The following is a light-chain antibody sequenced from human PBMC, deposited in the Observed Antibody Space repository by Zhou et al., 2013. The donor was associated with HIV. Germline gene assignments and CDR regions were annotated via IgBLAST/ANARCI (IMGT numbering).Light chain of an antibody. V-gene: IGLV2-14*03. CDR2: DVS. Sequence: QSALTQPASVSGSPGQSITISCTGSNSDVGDYNYVSWYQQHPGEAPRLMIFDVSNRPSGISNRFSGSKSGNTASLTISGLQAEDEADYYCCSYTSSTTLVYVFGTGTKVTVL. CDR3: CSYTSSTTLVYV. CDR1: NSDVGDYNY. J-gene: IGLJ1*01.